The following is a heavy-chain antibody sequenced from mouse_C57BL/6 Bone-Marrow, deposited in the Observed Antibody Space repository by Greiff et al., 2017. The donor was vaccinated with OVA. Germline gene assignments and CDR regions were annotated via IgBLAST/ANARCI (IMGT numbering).Heavy chain of an antibody. CDR1: GFSLTSYG. J-gene: IGHJ2*01. Sequence: VKLMESGPGLVQPSQSLSITCTVSGFSLTSYGVHWVRQSPGKGLEWLGVIWSGRSTDYNAAFISRLSISKDNSKSHVFFKMNSLQADDTAIYYCARLGTPGYWGQGTTLTVSS. D-gene: IGHD3-3*01. CDR2: IWSGRST. V-gene: IGHV2-2*01. CDR3: ARLGTPGY.